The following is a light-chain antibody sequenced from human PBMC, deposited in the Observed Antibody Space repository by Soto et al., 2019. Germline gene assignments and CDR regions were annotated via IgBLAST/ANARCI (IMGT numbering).Light chain of an antibody. CDR1: SSNVGGYNY. CDR2: DVS. Sequence: QAVVTQPRSVSGSPGQSVTISCSGTSSNVGGYNYVSWYQQHPGKVPELIIYDVSKRPSGVPDRFSGSKSGNTASLTISGLQLGDEADYYCCSYAGTYSWIFGGGTKLTVL. V-gene: IGLV2-11*01. CDR3: CSYAGTYSWI. J-gene: IGLJ2*01.